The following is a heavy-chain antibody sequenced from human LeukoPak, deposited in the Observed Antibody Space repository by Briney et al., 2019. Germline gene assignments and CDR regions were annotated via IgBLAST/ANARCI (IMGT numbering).Heavy chain of an antibody. CDR3: ARDLAAAGEDFDY. CDR1: GYTFTAYY. V-gene: IGHV1-2*02. J-gene: IGHJ4*02. Sequence: ASVKVSCKTAGYTFTAYYMHWVRQAPGQGLEWMGWINPNSGGTNYAQKFQGRVTMTRDTSISTAYMELSRLRSDDTAVYYCARDLAAAGEDFDYWGQGTLVTVSS. D-gene: IGHD6-13*01. CDR2: INPNSGGT.